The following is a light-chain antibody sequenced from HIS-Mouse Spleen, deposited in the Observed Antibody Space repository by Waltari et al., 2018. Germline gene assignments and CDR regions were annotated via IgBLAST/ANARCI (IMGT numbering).Light chain of an antibody. CDR3: QQLNSYPPT. CDR1: QGISSY. J-gene: IGKJ1*01. CDR2: AAS. V-gene: IGKV1-9*01. Sequence: DIQLTPSPSFLSASVGDRVTITCRASQGISSYLAWYQQKPGKAPKLLIYAASTLQSGVPSRCSGSGSGTEYTLTISSLQPEDFATYYCQQLNSYPPTFGQGTKVEI.